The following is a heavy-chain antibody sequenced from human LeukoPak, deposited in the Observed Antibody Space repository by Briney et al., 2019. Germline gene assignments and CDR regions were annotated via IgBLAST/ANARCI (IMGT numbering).Heavy chain of an antibody. CDR3: ARGRIRDYGSGSYYTNFDY. CDR1: GGSISSYH. D-gene: IGHD3-10*01. CDR2: IYYSGST. Sequence: SETLSLTCTVSGGSISSYHWSWIRQPPGKGLECIGYIYYSGSTNYNPSLKSRVTISVDTSKNQFSLKLSSVTAADTAVYYCARGRIRDYGSGSYYTNFDYWGQGTLVTVSS. V-gene: IGHV4-59*12. J-gene: IGHJ4*02.